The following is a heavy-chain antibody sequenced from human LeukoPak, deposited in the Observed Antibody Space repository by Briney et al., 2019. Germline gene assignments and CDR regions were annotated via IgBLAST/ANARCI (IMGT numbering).Heavy chain of an antibody. CDR2: IKEDGTEK. Sequence: GGSLRLSCATSGFVFSNFWMAWVRQPPGKGLEWVAHIKEDGTEKYYVDSVKGRFTIARDDAKNSLYLQMNSLRVDDTAVYYCVRAGWELDYWGQGTPVTVSS. D-gene: IGHD4-23*01. CDR1: GFVFSNFW. CDR3: VRAGWELDY. V-gene: IGHV3-7*01. J-gene: IGHJ4*02.